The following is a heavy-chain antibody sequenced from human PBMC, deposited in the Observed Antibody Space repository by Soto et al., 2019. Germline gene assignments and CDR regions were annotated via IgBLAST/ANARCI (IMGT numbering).Heavy chain of an antibody. D-gene: IGHD3-22*01. J-gene: IGHJ4*02. V-gene: IGHV3-23*01. CDR1: GFTFSSYA. Sequence: PGGSLRLSCAASGFTFSSYAMSWVRQAPGKGLEWVSAISGSGGSTYYADSVKGRFTISRDNSKNTLYLQMNSLRAEDTAVYYCAKGGDEYYYDSSGYYIFDYWGQETLVTVSS. CDR2: ISGSGGST. CDR3: AKGGDEYYYDSSGYYIFDY.